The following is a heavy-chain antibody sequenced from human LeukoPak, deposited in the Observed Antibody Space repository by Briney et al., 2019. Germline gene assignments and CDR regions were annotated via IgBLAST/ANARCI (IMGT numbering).Heavy chain of an antibody. D-gene: IGHD1-1*01. CDR3: ARDLDSYGMDV. J-gene: IGHJ6*02. V-gene: IGHV3-21*01. Sequence: GGSLRLSCAASGFTFSSYSMNWVRQAPGKGLEWVSSISSSSSYIYYADSVKGRFTISRDNAKNSPYLQMNSLRAEDTAVYYCARDLDSYGMDVWGQGTTVTVSS. CDR1: GFTFSSYS. CDR2: ISSSSSYI.